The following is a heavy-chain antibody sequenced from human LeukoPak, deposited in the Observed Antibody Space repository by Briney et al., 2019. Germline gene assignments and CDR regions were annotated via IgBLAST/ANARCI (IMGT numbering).Heavy chain of an antibody. D-gene: IGHD2-2*01. V-gene: IGHV1-69*01. CDR2: IIPIFGTA. Sequence: ASVKVSCKASGGTFSSYAISWVRQAPGQGLEWMGGIIPIFGTANYAQKFQGRVTTTADESTSTAYMELSSLRSEDTAVYYCARDLLPAALYFDYWGQGTLVTVSS. CDR1: GGTFSSYA. J-gene: IGHJ4*02. CDR3: ARDLLPAALYFDY.